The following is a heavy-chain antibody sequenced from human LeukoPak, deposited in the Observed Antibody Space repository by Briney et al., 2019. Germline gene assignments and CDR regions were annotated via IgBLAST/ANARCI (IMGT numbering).Heavy chain of an antibody. CDR3: ARGGGLDV. J-gene: IGHJ6*02. CDR2: INHNGNVN. D-gene: IGHD3-16*01. Sequence: GGSLRLSCVASGFTFSSYWMNWDRQAPGKGLEWVASINHNGNVNYYVDSVKGRFTISRDNAKNSLYLQMSNLRAEDTAVYFCARGGGLDVWGQGATVTVSS. CDR1: GFTFSSYW. V-gene: IGHV3-7*03.